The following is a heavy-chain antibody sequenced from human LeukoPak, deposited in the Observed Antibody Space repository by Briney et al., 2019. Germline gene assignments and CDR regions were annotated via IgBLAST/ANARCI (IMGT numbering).Heavy chain of an antibody. Sequence: SETLSLTCTVSGGSISSSSYYWGWIRQPPGKGLEWIGSIYYSGSTYYNPSLKSRVTMSVATSKNQFSLKLSSVTAADTAVYYCARNIRLGIAAAGTAYFDYWGQGTLVTVSS. CDR1: GGSISSSSYY. CDR2: IYYSGST. D-gene: IGHD6-13*01. CDR3: ARNIRLGIAAAGTAYFDY. J-gene: IGHJ4*02. V-gene: IGHV4-39*07.